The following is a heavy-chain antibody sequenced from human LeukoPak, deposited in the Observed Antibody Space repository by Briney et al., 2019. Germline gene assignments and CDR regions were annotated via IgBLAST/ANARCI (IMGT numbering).Heavy chain of an antibody. CDR2: VSGGGGST. D-gene: IGHD3-22*01. CDR1: GFTLTTYA. CDR3: ARRKDSRRYYFFDY. J-gene: IGHJ4*02. V-gene: IGHV3-23*01. Sequence: GGSLRLSCAPSGFTLTTYAVTWVRQAPGRGREWVSGVSGGGGSTYYADSVKGRFTISRDNSKNTLYLQMNSLRAEDTAVYYCARRKDSRRYYFFDYWGQGPMLTVSS.